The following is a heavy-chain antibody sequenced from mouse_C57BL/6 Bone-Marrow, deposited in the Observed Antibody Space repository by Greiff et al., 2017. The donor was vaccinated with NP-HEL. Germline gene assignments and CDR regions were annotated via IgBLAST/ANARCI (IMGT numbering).Heavy chain of an antibody. J-gene: IGHJ2*01. Sequence: VQLQQPGAELVRPGSSVKLSCKASGYTFTSYWMHWVKQRPIQGLEWIGNIDPSDSETHYNQKFKDKATLTVDKSSSTAYMQLSSLTSEDSAVYYCATGPYGSSCVDYWGQGTTLTVSS. CDR2: IDPSDSET. CDR3: ATGPYGSSCVDY. D-gene: IGHD1-1*01. CDR1: GYTFTSYW. V-gene: IGHV1-52*01.